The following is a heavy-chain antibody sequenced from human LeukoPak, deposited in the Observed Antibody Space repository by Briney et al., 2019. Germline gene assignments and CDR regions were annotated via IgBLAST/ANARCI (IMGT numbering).Heavy chain of an antibody. CDR3: ARSPVRGSLYYMDV. CDR1: GGSISSSSYY. Sequence: SETLSLTCTVSGGSISSSSYYWGWIRQPPGKGLGWIGSIYYSGSTYYNPSLKSRVTISVDTSKNQFSLKLSSVTAADTAVYYCARSPVRGSLYYMDVWGKGTTVTVSS. V-gene: IGHV4-39*01. J-gene: IGHJ6*03. D-gene: IGHD3-10*01. CDR2: IYYSGST.